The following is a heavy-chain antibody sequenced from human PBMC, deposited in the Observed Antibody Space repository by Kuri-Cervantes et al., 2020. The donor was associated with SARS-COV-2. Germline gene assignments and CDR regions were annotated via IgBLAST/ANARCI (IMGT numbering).Heavy chain of an antibody. CDR2: IYYSGST. CDR1: GGSISSYY. CDR3: ARGASYGDFDY. Sequence: SETLSLTCTVSGGSISSYYWSWIRQPPGKGLEWIGYIYYSGSTNHNPSLKSRVTISVDTSKNQFSLKLSSVTAADTAVYYCARGASYGDFDYWGQGTLVTVSS. J-gene: IGHJ4*02. V-gene: IGHV4-59*01. D-gene: IGHD4-17*01.